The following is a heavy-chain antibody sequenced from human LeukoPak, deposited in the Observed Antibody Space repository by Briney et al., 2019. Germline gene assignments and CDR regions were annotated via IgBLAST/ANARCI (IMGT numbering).Heavy chain of an antibody. J-gene: IGHJ4*02. D-gene: IGHD3-16*01. CDR1: GGSISSGGYY. CDR2: IYYSGST. Sequence: SETLSLTCTVSGGSISSGGYYWSWIRQHPGKGLEWIGYIYYSGSTHYNPSLKSRVTISVDTSKNQFSLKLSSVTAADTAVYYCARLGDHDQSDYWGQGTLVTVSS. V-gene: IGHV4-31*03. CDR3: ARLGDHDQSDY.